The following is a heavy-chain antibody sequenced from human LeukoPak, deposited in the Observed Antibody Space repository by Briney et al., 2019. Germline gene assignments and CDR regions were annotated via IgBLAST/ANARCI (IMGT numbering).Heavy chain of an antibody. CDR3: AKNVGYDFWSGYLEFDP. V-gene: IGHV3-23*01. Sequence: PGGSLRLSCAASGFTFSSYAMSWVRQAPGKGLEWVPAISGSGDKTYYADSVKGRFTISRDNSKNTLDLQMNSLRAEDTALYYCAKNVGYDFWSGYLEFDPWGQGTLVTVSS. CDR2: ISGSGDKT. CDR1: GFTFSSYA. J-gene: IGHJ5*02. D-gene: IGHD3-3*01.